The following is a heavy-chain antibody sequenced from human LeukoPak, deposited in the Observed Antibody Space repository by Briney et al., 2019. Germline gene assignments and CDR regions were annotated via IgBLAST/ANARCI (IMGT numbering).Heavy chain of an antibody. J-gene: IGHJ4*02. CDR2: ISYDGSNK. CDR1: GFTFSSYA. CDR3: ARDSPVFDFWSGYRSEYYFDY. Sequence: PGRSLRLSCAAPGFTFSSYAMHWVRQAPGKGLEWVAVISYDGSNKYYADSVKGRFTISRDNSKNTLYLQMNSLRAEDTAVYYCARDSPVFDFWSGYRSEYYFDYWGQGTLVTVSS. D-gene: IGHD3-3*01. V-gene: IGHV3-30-3*01.